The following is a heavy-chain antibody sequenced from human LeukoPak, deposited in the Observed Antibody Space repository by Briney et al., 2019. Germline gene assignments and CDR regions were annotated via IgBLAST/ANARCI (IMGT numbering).Heavy chain of an antibody. CDR2: INPNSGGT. CDR1: GYTFTGYY. CDR3: ARDEALYDSARGYYYYGMDV. V-gene: IGHV1-2*02. Sequence: RGASVKVSCKASGYTFTGYYMHWVRQAPGQGLEWMGWINPNSGGTNYAQKLQGRVTMTTDTSTSTAYMELRSLRSDDTAVYYCARDEALYDSARGYYYYGMDVWGQGTTVTVSS. J-gene: IGHJ6*02. D-gene: IGHD3-22*01.